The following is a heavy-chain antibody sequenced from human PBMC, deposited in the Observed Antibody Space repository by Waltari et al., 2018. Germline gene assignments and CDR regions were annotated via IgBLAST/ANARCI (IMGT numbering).Heavy chain of an antibody. CDR2: IYYRRST. J-gene: IGHJ3*02. CDR1: GGSISSSSYY. Sequence: QLQLQESGPGLVKPSETLSLTCTVSGGSISSSSYYWGWIRQPPGKGLEWIGRIYYRRSTYYNPSLKSRVTISVDTSKNQFSLKLSSVTAADTAVYYCARVTVAELAFDIWGQGTMVTVSS. CDR3: ARVTVAELAFDI. D-gene: IGHD6-19*01. V-gene: IGHV4-39*07.